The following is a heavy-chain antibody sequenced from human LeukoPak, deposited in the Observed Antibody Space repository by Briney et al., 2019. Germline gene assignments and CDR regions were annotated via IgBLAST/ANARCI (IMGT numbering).Heavy chain of an antibody. Sequence: GGSLRLSCAASGFTFSSYAMHWVRQAPGKGLEWVAVISYDGSNKYYADSVKGRFTISRDNSKNTLYLQMNSLRAEDTAVYYCARDYYDSSGYVDYWGQGTLVTVSS. CDR3: ARDYYDSSGYVDY. J-gene: IGHJ4*02. CDR2: ISYDGSNK. D-gene: IGHD3-22*01. CDR1: GFTFSSYA. V-gene: IGHV3-30-3*01.